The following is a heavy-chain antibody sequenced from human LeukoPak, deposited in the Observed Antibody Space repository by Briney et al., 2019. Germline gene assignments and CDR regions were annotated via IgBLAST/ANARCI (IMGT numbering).Heavy chain of an antibody. V-gene: IGHV3-21*01. CDR2: ISSSSSYI. CDR3: ARDSAEDSSSSRFDP. Sequence: GGSLRLSCAASGFTFSSYSMNCVRQAPGKGLEWVSSISSSSSYIYYADSVKGRFTISRDNAKNSLYLQMNSLRAEDTAVYYCARDSAEDSSSSRFDPWGQGTLVTVSS. D-gene: IGHD6-6*01. CDR1: GFTFSSYS. J-gene: IGHJ5*02.